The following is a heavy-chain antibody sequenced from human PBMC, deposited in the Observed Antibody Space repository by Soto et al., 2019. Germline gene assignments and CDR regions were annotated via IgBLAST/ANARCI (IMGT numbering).Heavy chain of an antibody. D-gene: IGHD3-10*01. Sequence: QVQLQESGPGLVKPSQTLSLTCTVSGGSISSGGYYWSWIRQHPGKGLEWIGYIYYSGSTYYNPSLKSRVTISVDTSKNQFSLKLSSVTAADTAVYYCARSRALGSGSYSSLYYYYGMDVWGQGTTVTVSS. V-gene: IGHV4-31*03. J-gene: IGHJ6*02. CDR3: ARSRALGSGSYSSLYYYYGMDV. CDR2: IYYSGST. CDR1: GGSISSGGYY.